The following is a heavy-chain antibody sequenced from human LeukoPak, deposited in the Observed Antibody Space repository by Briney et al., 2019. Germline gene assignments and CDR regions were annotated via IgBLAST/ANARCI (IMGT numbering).Heavy chain of an antibody. CDR1: GFSFSKAW. Sequence: GGSLRPSCAASGFSFSKAWMSWVRQAPGKGLEWVGRIKSKTDGETIQYAAPVEGRFTISRDDSKNTLDLQMNSLKTEDTAVYYCTTDSRTAAPPHFDYWGQGSLVTVSS. J-gene: IGHJ4*02. CDR3: TTDSRTAAPPHFDY. V-gene: IGHV3-15*01. D-gene: IGHD6-13*01. CDR2: IKSKTDGETI.